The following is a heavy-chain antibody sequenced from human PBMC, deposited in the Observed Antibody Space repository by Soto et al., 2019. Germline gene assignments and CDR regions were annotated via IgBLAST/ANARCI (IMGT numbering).Heavy chain of an antibody. CDR2: IKQDGSEK. V-gene: IGHV3-7*03. Sequence: GGSLRLSCAASGFTFSSYWMSWVRQAPGKGLEWVANIKQDGSEKYYVDSVKGRFTISRDNAKNSLYLQMNSLRAEDTAVYYCARDLSVAHYYDSSGYPHGLFDYWGQGTLVTVSS. CDR3: ARDLSVAHYYDSSGYPHGLFDY. CDR1: GFTFSSYW. J-gene: IGHJ4*02. D-gene: IGHD3-22*01.